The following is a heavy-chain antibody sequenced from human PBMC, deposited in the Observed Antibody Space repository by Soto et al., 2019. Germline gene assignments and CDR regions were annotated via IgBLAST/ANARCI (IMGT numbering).Heavy chain of an antibody. CDR1: GFTFSAYS. CDR3: ARDRRIAAAADFYFDS. J-gene: IGHJ4*02. Sequence: EVQLVESGGGLVQPGGSLRLSCAASGFTFSAYSMNWVRQAPGKGLEWVPYISSRTNTIYYADSVQGRFTISRDDAKNSLYLQMDSLRAEDTAVYYCARDRRIAAAADFYFDSWGQGTLVTVSS. D-gene: IGHD6-13*01. V-gene: IGHV3-48*01. CDR2: ISSRTNTI.